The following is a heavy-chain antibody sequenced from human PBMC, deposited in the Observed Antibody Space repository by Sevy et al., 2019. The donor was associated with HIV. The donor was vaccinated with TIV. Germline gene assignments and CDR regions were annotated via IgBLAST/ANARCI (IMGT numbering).Heavy chain of an antibody. CDR1: GFTFSSYS. CDR3: ARDALREQWLGGFVLFDI. V-gene: IGHV3-21*01. Sequence: GGSLRLSCAASGFTFSSYSMNWVRQAPGKGLEWVSSISSSSSYIYYADSVKGRFTISRDNAKNSLYLQMNSLRAEDTAVYYCARDALREQWLGGFVLFDIWGQGTMVTVSS. D-gene: IGHD6-19*01. J-gene: IGHJ3*02. CDR2: ISSSSSYI.